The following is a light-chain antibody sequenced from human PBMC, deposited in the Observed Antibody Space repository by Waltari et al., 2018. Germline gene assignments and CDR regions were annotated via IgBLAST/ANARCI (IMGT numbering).Light chain of an antibody. V-gene: IGLV2-23*02. CDR2: EVN. CDR3: CSYAGDSTYV. J-gene: IGLJ1*01. CDR1: SSDIGSYNL. Sequence: QSALTQPASVSGSPGQSITISCTGTSSDIGSYNLVSWSQQHPGKAPHLIIYEVNRRPSGVSVRFSASKSVNTASLTISGLQADDEADYYCCSYAGDSTYVFGTGAKVTVL.